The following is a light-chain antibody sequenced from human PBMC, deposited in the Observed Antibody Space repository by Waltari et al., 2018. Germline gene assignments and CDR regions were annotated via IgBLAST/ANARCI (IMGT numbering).Light chain of an antibody. V-gene: IGKV2-30*01. J-gene: IGKJ5*01. CDR3: MQGTHWPIT. CDR1: QSLVYSDGNTY. Sequence: DVVMTQSPLSLPVTLGQPASISCRSSQSLVYSDGNTYLNWFQQRPDQSPRRLIYKVSNRDSGVPDRFSGSGSGTDFTLKISRVEAEDVGVYYCMQGTHWPITFGQGTRLEIK. CDR2: KVS.